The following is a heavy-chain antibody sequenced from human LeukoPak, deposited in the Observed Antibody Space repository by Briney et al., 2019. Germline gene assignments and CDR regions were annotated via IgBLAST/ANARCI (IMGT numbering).Heavy chain of an antibody. V-gene: IGHV6-1*01. D-gene: IGHD4-17*01. Sequence: SQTLSLTCAISGDSVSSNNAAWNWIRQSPSRGLEWLGRTYYRSKWYNDYPPSVRSRITINPDTSKNRFSLNLRSVTAADTAVYYCGRGDFGDSDVFRLWGQGTLVSVSS. CDR3: GRGDFGDSDVFRL. J-gene: IGHJ4*02. CDR2: TYYRSKWYN. CDR1: GDSVSSNNAA.